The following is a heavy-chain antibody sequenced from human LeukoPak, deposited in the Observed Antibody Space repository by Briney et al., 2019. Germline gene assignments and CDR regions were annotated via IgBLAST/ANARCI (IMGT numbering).Heavy chain of an antibody. Sequence: SETLSLTCTVSGGSLTGSFWSWIRQPPGKGLEWIGYVFYSGSTRYNPSLKSRVTTSVDTSKNQFSLRLTSVTAADTAVYYCARQGAITYAYFDYWSQGTLVTVSS. V-gene: IGHV4-59*08. CDR1: GGSLTGSF. CDR2: VFYSGST. CDR3: ARQGAITYAYFDY. D-gene: IGHD2-2*01. J-gene: IGHJ4*02.